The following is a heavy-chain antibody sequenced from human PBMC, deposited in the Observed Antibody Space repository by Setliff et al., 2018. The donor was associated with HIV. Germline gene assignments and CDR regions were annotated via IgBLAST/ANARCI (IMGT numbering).Heavy chain of an antibody. CDR2: IKQDGSEK. Sequence: PGGSLRLSCAASGFTFSNYWMSWVRQAPGKGLEWVANIKQDGSEKYLANSVKGRFIISRDNAKNALYLQMNSLRAEDTAVYYCARDWGEHYDSSGFSSWGQGTLVTVSS. V-gene: IGHV3-7*01. CDR1: GFTFSNYW. CDR3: ARDWGEHYDSSGFSS. J-gene: IGHJ5*02. D-gene: IGHD3-22*01.